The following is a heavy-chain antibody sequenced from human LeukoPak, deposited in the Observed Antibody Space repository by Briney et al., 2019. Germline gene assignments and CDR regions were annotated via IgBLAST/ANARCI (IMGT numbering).Heavy chain of an antibody. CDR2: IYHSGST. D-gene: IGHD4-17*01. V-gene: IGHV4-61*02. CDR1: GGSITRGTSY. CDR3: ARGDDDGDHRGLHLFDP. J-gene: IGHJ5*02. Sequence: SETLSLTCTVSGGSITRGTSYWSWIRQPGGKGLEWIGRIYHSGSTNYNPSLKSRVTISVDTSKNQFSLKLSSVTAADTAVYYCARGDDDGDHRGLHLFDPRGRGTLVTDSS.